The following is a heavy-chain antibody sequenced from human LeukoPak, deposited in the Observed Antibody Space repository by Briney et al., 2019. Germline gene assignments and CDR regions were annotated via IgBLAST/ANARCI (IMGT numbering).Heavy chain of an antibody. CDR3: ARRRGGEDYFDS. Sequence: SETLSLTCTVSGGSISSSSYYWDWIRQPPGKGLEWIGSVSYSGSTYYNPSLKSRVSISVDTSKNQFSLNLSSVTAADTAVYSCARRRGGEDYFDSWGQGPLVTVSS. CDR2: VSYSGST. V-gene: IGHV4-39*01. CDR1: GGSISSSSYY. J-gene: IGHJ4*02. D-gene: IGHD2-21*01.